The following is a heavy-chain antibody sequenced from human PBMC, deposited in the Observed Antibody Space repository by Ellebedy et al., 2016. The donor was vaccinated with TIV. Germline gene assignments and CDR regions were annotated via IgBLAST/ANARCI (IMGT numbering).Heavy chain of an antibody. J-gene: IGHJ6*02. CDR3: ARDRGDTAMAHYYYGMDV. CDR1: GGSISSYY. V-gene: IGHV4-59*01. Sequence: SETLSLXCTVSGGSISSYYWSWIRQPPGKGLEWIGYIYYSGSTNYNPSLKSRVTISVDTSKNQFSLKLSSVTAADTAVYYCARDRGDTAMAHYYYGMDVWGQGTTVTVSS. CDR2: IYYSGST. D-gene: IGHD5-18*01.